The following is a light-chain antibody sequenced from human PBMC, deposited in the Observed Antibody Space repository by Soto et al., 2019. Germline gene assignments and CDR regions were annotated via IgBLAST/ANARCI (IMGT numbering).Light chain of an antibody. J-gene: IGKJ4*01. CDR1: QSFTSS. Sequence: EIVLTQSPATLSLSPGERATLSGRASQSFTSSLPWYQRKPGRAPSLLIYDASNRATGIPARFSGSGSGTDFTLTISSLEPEDFAVYYCQQRSNWPPRLTFGGGTKVEIK. V-gene: IGKV3-11*01. CDR3: QQRSNWPPRLT. CDR2: DAS.